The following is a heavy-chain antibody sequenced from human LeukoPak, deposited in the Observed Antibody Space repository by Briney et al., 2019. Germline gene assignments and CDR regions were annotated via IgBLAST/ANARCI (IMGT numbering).Heavy chain of an antibody. CDR2: IYYSGST. D-gene: IGHD1-26*01. CDR1: GGSISSYY. V-gene: IGHV4-59*01. CDR3: ARDGYSAIDY. Sequence: SETLSLTCTVSGGSISSYYWSWIRQPPGKGLEWIGYIYYSGSTNYNPSLMSRVTISVDTSKKQFSLKLTSVTAADTAVYYCARDGYSAIDYWGQGTLVTVSS. J-gene: IGHJ4*02.